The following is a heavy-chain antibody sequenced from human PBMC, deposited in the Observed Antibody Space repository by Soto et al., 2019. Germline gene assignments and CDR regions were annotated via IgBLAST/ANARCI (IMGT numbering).Heavy chain of an antibody. CDR3: ARHRIVPTYDFWSGYDSPYFDY. J-gene: IGHJ4*02. V-gene: IGHV4-39*01. Sequence: QLQLQESGPGLVKPSETLSLTCTVSGGSISSSSYYWGWIRQPPGKGLEWIGSIYYSGSTYYNPSLTSRVTISVDTSKNHFSLKMSTVTAADTAVYYCARHRIVPTYDFWSGYDSPYFDYWGQGTLVTVSS. D-gene: IGHD3-3*01. CDR1: GGSISSSSYY. CDR2: IYYSGST.